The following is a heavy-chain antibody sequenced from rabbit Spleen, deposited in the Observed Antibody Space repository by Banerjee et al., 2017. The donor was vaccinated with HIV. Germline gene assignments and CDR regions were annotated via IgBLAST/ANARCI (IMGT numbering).Heavy chain of an antibody. CDR3: ARQYGTSGWYFDL. V-gene: IGHV1S40*01. CDR2: IDTGSSGFT. D-gene: IGHD1-1*01. J-gene: IGHJ4*01. Sequence: QSLEESGGDLVKPGASLTLTCTASGVSFSSSSYMCWVRQAPGKGLEWIACIDTGSSGFTYFATWAKGRFTCSKTSSTTVTLQMTSLTAADTATYFCARQYGTSGWYFDLWGPGTLVTVS. CDR1: GVSFSSSSY.